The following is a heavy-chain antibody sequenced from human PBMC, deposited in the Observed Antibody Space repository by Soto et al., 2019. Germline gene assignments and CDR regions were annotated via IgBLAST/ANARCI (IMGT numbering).Heavy chain of an antibody. Sequence: GGSLRLSCAASGFTFSNAWMSWVRQAPGKGLEWVGRIKSKTDGGTTEYAAPVKGRFNISRDDSKNTLYLQMNSLKTEDTAVYYCTTESPRLFVYYMDVWGKGTTVTVSS. V-gene: IGHV3-15*01. CDR2: IKSKTDGGTT. D-gene: IGHD3-3*01. J-gene: IGHJ6*03. CDR3: TTESPRLFVYYMDV. CDR1: GFTFSNAW.